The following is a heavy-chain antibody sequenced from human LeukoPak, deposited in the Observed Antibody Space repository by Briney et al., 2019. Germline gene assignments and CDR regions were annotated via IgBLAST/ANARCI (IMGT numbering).Heavy chain of an antibody. Sequence: SETLSLTCTVSGGSISSSSYYWGWLRQPPGKGLEWIGSIYYSGSSYYNPSLKSRVTISVDTSKNQFSLKLSSVTAADTPVYYCARPTMLYYGGVIDYWGQGTLVTVSS. CDR1: GGSISSSSYY. V-gene: IGHV4-39*01. J-gene: IGHJ4*02. CDR3: ARPTMLYYGGVIDY. CDR2: IYYSGSS. D-gene: IGHD3-10*01.